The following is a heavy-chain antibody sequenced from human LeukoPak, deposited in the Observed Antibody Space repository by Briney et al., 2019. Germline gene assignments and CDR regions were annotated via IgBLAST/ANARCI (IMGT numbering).Heavy chain of an antibody. CDR3: ARATNWGYAFDI. D-gene: IGHD7-27*01. J-gene: IGHJ3*02. CDR2: ISSSSSYA. CDR1: GFTFSDYY. Sequence: PGGSLRLSCAASGFTFSDYYMSWIRQAPGKGLEWVSYISSSSSYANYADSVKGRFTISRDNAKNSLYLQMNSLRAEDTAVYYCARATNWGYAFDIWGQGTVVTVSS. V-gene: IGHV3-11*06.